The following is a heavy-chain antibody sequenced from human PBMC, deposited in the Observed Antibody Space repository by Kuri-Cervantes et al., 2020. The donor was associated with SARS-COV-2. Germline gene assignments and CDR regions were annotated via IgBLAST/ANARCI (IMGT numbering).Heavy chain of an antibody. CDR1: GFTVSSNY. V-gene: IGHV3-66*02. CDR3: ARVEVAGMSYGVDV. Sequence: GGSLRLSCAASGFTVSSNYMSWVRQAPGKGLEWVSVIYSGGSTYYADSVKGRFTISRDNSKNTLYLQTNSLRAEDTAVYYCARVEVAGMSYGVDVWGQGTTVTVSS. J-gene: IGHJ6*02. CDR2: IYSGGST. D-gene: IGHD6-19*01.